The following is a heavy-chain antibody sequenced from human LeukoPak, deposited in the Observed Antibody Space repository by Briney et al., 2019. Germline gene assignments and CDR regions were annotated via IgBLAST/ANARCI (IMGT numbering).Heavy chain of an antibody. CDR1: GITVNSHY. Sequence: GRSLRLSCAASGITVNSHYTSWVRQAPGKGLQWVSIIYRNGETYYADSVKGRFTISRDNSKNTLSLQMNSLRAEDAAVYYCAKGPRALEHSTHRFDSWGQGTLVTVSS. CDR3: AKGPRALEHSTHRFDS. CDR2: IYRNGET. V-gene: IGHV3-66*01. D-gene: IGHD1/OR15-1a*01. J-gene: IGHJ4*02.